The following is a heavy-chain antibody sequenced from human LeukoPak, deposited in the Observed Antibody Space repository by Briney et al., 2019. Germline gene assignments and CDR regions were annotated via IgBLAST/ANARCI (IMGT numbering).Heavy chain of an antibody. CDR2: ISGSGGST. CDR3: GKESQSGITIFGVVIGQGVRHGMDV. V-gene: IGHV3-23*01. J-gene: IGHJ6*02. D-gene: IGHD3-3*01. CDR1: GFTFSSYA. Sequence: GGSLRLSCAASGFTFSSYAMSWVRQAPGKGLEWVSAISGSGGSTYYADSVKGRFTISRDNSKNTLYLQMNSLRAEDTAVYYCGKESQSGITIFGVVIGQGVRHGMDVWGQGTTVTVSS.